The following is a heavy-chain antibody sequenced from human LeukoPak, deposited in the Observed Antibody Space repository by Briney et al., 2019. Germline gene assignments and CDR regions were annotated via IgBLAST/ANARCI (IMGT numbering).Heavy chain of an antibody. V-gene: IGHV3-48*01. CDR1: GFTFNTYS. J-gene: IGHJ4*02. CDR2: ISGSSSTI. D-gene: IGHD2-15*01. Sequence: RGSLRLSCAASGFTFNTYSMNWVRQAPGKGLEWVSYISGSSSTIYYADSVKGRFTISRDNAKNSLYLQMNTLRAEDTAVYYCARVGVVTAPLDYWGQGTLVTVSS. CDR3: ARVGVVTAPLDY.